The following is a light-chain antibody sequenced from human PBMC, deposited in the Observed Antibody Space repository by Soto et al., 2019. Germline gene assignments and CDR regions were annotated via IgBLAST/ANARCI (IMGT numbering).Light chain of an antibody. CDR1: QSISNSD. CDR2: GSS. CDR3: QQYVSSPGT. Sequence: DIVLTQSPGTLSLSPGERATLSCRASQSISNSDLAWYQQKPGQAPRLLIYGSSSRATGIPDRFSGSGSGTDFTLIINRLEPEDFAVYYCQQYVSSPGTFGQGTKADIK. J-gene: IGKJ1*01. V-gene: IGKV3-20*01.